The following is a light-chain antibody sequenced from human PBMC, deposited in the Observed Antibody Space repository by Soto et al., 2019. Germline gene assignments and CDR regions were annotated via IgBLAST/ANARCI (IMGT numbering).Light chain of an antibody. CDR3: QSYDGSLAGVL. CDR2: ADS. J-gene: IGLJ2*01. Sequence: QSVLTQPTSVSGAPGQRVTISCSGSSSNIGANYDVHWYQQFAGRAPKLLIFADSSRPSGVPDRFSGSKSGSSASLAISGLQVEDEADYYCQSYDGSLAGVLFGGGTQLTVL. CDR1: SSNIGANYD. V-gene: IGLV1-40*01.